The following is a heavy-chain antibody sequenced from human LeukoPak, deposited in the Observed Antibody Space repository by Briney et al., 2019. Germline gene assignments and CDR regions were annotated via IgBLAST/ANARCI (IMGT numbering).Heavy chain of an antibody. CDR2: IWYDGSNK. J-gene: IGHJ4*02. D-gene: IGHD6-13*01. Sequence: GGSLRLSCAASGFTFSSYGVHWVRQAPGKGLEWVAVIWYDGSNKYYADSVKGRFTISRDNSKNTLYLQMNSLRAEDTAVYYCAREGQQLVRGSFDYWGQGTLVTVSS. CDR3: AREGQQLVRGSFDY. CDR1: GFTFSSYG. V-gene: IGHV3-33*01.